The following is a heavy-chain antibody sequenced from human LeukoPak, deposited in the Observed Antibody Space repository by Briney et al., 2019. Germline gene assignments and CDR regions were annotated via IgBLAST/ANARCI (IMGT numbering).Heavy chain of an antibody. CDR1: SYSFTNYW. D-gene: IGHD6-19*01. CDR3: ARPRAGFHSSGWYYFDY. Sequence: GESLKISCQASSYSFTNYWIGWVRQMPGKGLEWMGIIYPGDSDTRYSPSFQGQVTISADKSISTAYLQWSSLKASDTAMYYCARPRAGFHSSGWYYFDYWGQGTLVTVSS. J-gene: IGHJ4*02. V-gene: IGHV5-51*01. CDR2: IYPGDSDT.